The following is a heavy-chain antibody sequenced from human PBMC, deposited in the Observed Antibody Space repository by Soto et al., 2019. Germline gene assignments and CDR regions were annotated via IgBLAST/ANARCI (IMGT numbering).Heavy chain of an antibody. J-gene: IGHJ6*02. CDR2: IDPSDSYT. V-gene: IGHV5-10-1*01. CDR1: GYSFTSYW. D-gene: IGHD2-21*01. Sequence: GESLKISCKTSGYSFTSYWVSWVREMPGKGLEWMGRIDPSDSYTNYSPSFQGHVTISADKSISTAYLQLSSLKASDTAMYYCARRGDTSRYYGMDVWGQGTTVTVSS. CDR3: ARRGDTSRYYGMDV.